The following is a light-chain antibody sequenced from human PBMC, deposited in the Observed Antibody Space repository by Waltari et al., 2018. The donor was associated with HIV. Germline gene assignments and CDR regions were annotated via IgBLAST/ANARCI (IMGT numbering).Light chain of an antibody. CDR3: QTWGPGSGV. J-gene: IGLJ3*02. CDR1: RGHSTYG. Sequence: QLVLTQSPSASASLGASVTLTCTLSRGHSTYGTAWHQQQPVNGPRYLMRFNSDGSHTKCGWFPDRFVGFSSGAERYRTSASLQSEDEAVYYCQTWGPGSGVFGRGTQLTGL. V-gene: IGLV4-69*01. CDR2: FNSDGSH.